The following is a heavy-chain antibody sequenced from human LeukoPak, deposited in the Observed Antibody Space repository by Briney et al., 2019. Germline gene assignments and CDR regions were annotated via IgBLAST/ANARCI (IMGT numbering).Heavy chain of an antibody. Sequence: GGSLRLSCAASGFTFSSYAMSWVRQAPGKGLEWVSAISGSGGSTYYADSVKGRFTISRDNSKNTLYLQMNSLRAEDTAVYYCAKAYDYYCYYGMDVWGQGTTVTVSS. V-gene: IGHV3-23*01. CDR3: AKAYDYYCYYGMDV. J-gene: IGHJ6*02. D-gene: IGHD4-17*01. CDR1: GFTFSSYA. CDR2: ISGSGGST.